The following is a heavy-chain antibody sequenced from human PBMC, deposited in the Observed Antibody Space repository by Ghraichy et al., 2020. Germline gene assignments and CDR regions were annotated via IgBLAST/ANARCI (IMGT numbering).Heavy chain of an antibody. J-gene: IGHJ5*02. Sequence: ASVKVSCKASGYTFTSYGISWVRQAPGQGLEWMGWISAYNGNTNYAQKLQGRVTMTTDTSTSTAYMELRSLRSDDTAVYYCARDRIRGKDYSRNWFDPWGQGTLVTVSS. CDR1: GYTFTSYG. CDR3: ARDRIRGKDYSRNWFDP. D-gene: IGHD4-11*01. CDR2: ISAYNGNT. V-gene: IGHV1-18*01.